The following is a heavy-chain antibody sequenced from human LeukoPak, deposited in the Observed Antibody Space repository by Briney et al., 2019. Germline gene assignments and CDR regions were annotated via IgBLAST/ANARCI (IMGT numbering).Heavy chain of an antibody. CDR1: GGTISNYY. V-gene: IGHV4-59*01. CDR3: AGSYYYYMDV. J-gene: IGHJ6*03. Sequence: SETLSLTCTVSGGTISNYYWSWIRQPPGKGLEWIGYISYIGSTNYNPSLKSRVTISEDTSKNQFSLKLSSVTAADTDVYYCAGSYYYYMDVWGKGTTVTVSS. CDR2: ISYIGST.